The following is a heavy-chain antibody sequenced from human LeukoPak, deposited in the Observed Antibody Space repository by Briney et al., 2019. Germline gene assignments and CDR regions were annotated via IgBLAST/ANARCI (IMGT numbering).Heavy chain of an antibody. CDR1: GGSFSGYY. Sequence: SETLSLTCAVYGGSFSGYYWSWIRQPPGKGLEWIGEINHSGNTNYHPSLRSRVTISVDTSKNHVYLTLNSVAAADTAIYYCAASLWFGVNPEYWGQGTLVTVSS. CDR2: INHSGNT. D-gene: IGHD3-10*01. J-gene: IGHJ4*02. CDR3: AASLWFGVNPEY. V-gene: IGHV4-34*01.